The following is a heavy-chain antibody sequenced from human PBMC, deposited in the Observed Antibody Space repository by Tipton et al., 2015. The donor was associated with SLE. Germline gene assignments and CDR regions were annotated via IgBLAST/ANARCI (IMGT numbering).Heavy chain of an antibody. D-gene: IGHD2-15*01. CDR1: GFTFSSYW. CDR2: INTDGSIT. CDR3: ARGTVALGY. J-gene: IGHJ4*02. Sequence: SLRLFCAASGFTFSSYWMQWVRQAPGKGLVWVARINTDGSITNFADSVKGRFTISRDNAKNTLYLQMNSLRAEDTAVYYCARGTVALGYWGQGTLVTVSS. V-gene: IGHV3-74*01.